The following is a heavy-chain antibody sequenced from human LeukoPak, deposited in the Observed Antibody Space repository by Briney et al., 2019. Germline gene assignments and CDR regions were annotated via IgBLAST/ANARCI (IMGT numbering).Heavy chain of an antibody. CDR2: IYYSGST. D-gene: IGHD5-18*01. J-gene: IGHJ5*02. Sequence: PSETLSLTCTVSGRSISSSSYYWGWIRQPPGKGLEWIGSIYYSGSTYYNPSLKSPVTISVDTSKNQFSLKLSSVTAADTAVYYCARQGYSYGTSYNWFDPWGQGTLVTVSS. V-gene: IGHV4-39*01. CDR3: ARQGYSYGTSYNWFDP. CDR1: GRSISSSSYY.